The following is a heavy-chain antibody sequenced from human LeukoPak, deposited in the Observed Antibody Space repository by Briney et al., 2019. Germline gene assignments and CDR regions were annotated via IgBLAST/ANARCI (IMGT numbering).Heavy chain of an antibody. J-gene: IGHJ4*02. CDR1: GGSISSSNW. V-gene: IGHV4/OR15-8*01. Sequence: SETLSLTCSVSGGSISSSNWCSWVRQPPGKGLEWIGEIYHSGSTNYNPSLKSRVTMSVDKSKNQFSLKLSSVTAADTAVYYCAGDAATGRDYWGQGTLVTVSP. CDR3: AGDAATGRDY. D-gene: IGHD6-13*01. CDR2: IYHSGST.